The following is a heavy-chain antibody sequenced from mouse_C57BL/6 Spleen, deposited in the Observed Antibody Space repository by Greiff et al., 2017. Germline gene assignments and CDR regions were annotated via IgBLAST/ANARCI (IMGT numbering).Heavy chain of an antibody. Sequence: QVQLKQPGAELVKPGASVKMSCKASGYTFTSYWITWVKQRPGQGLEWIGDIYPGSGSTNYNEKFKSKATVTVDTSSSTAYMQLSSRTSEDSAVYYCARRGEIDWYFDVWGTGTTVTVSS. CDR1: GYTFTSYW. V-gene: IGHV1-55*01. J-gene: IGHJ1*03. CDR2: IYPGSGST. CDR3: ARRGEIDWYFDV.